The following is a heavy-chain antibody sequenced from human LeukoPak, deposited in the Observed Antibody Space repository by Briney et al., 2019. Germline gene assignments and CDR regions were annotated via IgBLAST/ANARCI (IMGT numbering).Heavy chain of an antibody. Sequence: GASVKVSCKASGYTLTGYYMHWLRQAPGQGLEWMGWINPNSGDTNYAQKFQGRVTMTRDTSINTAYMELSRLTSDDTAVYYCAKNPYEYYFDYWGQGTLVTASS. J-gene: IGHJ4*02. CDR1: GYTLTGYY. V-gene: IGHV1-2*02. CDR2: INPNSGDT. D-gene: IGHD5-12*01. CDR3: AKNPYEYYFDY.